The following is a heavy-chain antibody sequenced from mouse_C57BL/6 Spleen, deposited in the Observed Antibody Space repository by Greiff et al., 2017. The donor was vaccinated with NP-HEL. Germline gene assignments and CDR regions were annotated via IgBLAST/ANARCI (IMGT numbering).Heavy chain of an antibody. J-gene: IGHJ1*03. V-gene: IGHV1-26*01. CDR3: ARFDGPRYFDV. CDR2: INPNNGGT. D-gene: IGHD1-2*01. CDR1: GYTFTDYY. Sequence: VQLQQSGPELVKPGASVKISCKASGYTFTDYYMNWVKQSHGKSLEWIGDINPNNGGTSYNQKFKGKATLTVDKSSSTAYMELRSLTSEDSAVYYCARFDGPRYFDVWGTGTTVTVSS.